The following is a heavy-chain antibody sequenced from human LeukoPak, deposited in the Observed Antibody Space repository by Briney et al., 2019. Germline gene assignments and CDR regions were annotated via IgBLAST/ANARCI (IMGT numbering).Heavy chain of an antibody. CDR3: TRWGVVTQRGVHYHYSMDV. CDR2: IHHSGTT. Sequence: SETLSLTCGIYGGSFSDHSWNWIRQPPGKGLEWIGEIHHSGTTEYNPSLKSRVTISADRSKNQFPLNLTSVTAADTAVYYRTRWGVVTQRGVHYHYSMDVWDNRTTVTVSS. D-gene: IGHD4-23*01. CDR1: GGSFSDHS. V-gene: IGHV4-34*01. J-gene: IGHJ6*03.